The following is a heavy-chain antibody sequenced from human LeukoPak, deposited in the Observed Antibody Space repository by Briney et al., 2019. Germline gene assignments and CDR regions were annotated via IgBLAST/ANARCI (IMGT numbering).Heavy chain of an antibody. CDR2: ISSSGSTI. CDR3: ARDSSGSRLDY. Sequence: GGSLRLSCAASGFTFSSYEMNWVRQAPGKGLEWVSYISSSGSTIYYADSVKGRFTISRDNAKNSLYLQMDSLRAEDTAVYYCARDSSGSRLDYWGQGTLVTVSS. CDR1: GFTFSSYE. D-gene: IGHD6-19*01. V-gene: IGHV3-48*03. J-gene: IGHJ4*02.